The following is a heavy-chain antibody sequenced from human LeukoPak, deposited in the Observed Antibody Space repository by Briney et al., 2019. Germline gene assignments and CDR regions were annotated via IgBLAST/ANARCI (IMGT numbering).Heavy chain of an antibody. D-gene: IGHD3-3*01. V-gene: IGHV4-59*12. CDR3: ARGGYDFWSEGYLDY. CDR2: IYYSGST. J-gene: IGHJ4*02. CDR1: GGSISPYF. Sequence: NSSETLSLTCTVSGGSISPYFWSWIRQPPGKGLEWIGYIYYSGSTYYNPSLKSRVTISVDTSKNQFSLKLSSVTAADTAVYYCARGGYDFWSEGYLDYWGQGTLVTVSS.